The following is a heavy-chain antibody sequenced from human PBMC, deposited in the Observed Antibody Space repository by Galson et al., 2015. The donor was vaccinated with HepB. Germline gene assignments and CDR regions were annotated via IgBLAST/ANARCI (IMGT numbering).Heavy chain of an antibody. CDR3: ARGKAVAGNDAFDI. Sequence: SLRLSCAASGFTFSSYGMHWVRQAPGKGLEWVAVIWYDGSNKYYADSVKGRFTISRDNSKNTLYLQMNSLRAEDTAVYYCARGKAVAGNDAFDIWGQGTMVTVSS. V-gene: IGHV3-33*01. D-gene: IGHD6-19*01. CDR2: IWYDGSNK. J-gene: IGHJ3*02. CDR1: GFTFSSYG.